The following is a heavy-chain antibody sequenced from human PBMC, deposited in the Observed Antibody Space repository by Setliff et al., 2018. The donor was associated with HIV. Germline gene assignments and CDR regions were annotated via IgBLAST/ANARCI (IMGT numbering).Heavy chain of an antibody. V-gene: IGHV4-61*01. CDR3: ASEAWTSYRSSPGYYYYYMDV. D-gene: IGHD6-6*01. CDR1: GDSVSSASYY. J-gene: IGHJ6*03. CDR2: IYYSGTT. Sequence: SETLSLTCTVSGDSVSSASYYWSWIRQPPGKGLEWIGYIYYSGTTKYNPSLKGRVTISVDTSKNQFSLKLSSATAADTAVYYCASEAWTSYRSSPGYYYYYMDVWGKGTTVTVSS.